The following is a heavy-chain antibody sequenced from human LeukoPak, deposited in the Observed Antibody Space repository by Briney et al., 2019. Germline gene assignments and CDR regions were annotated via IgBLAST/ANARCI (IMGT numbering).Heavy chain of an antibody. CDR1: GGSISSYY. J-gene: IGHJ6*03. Sequence: PSETLSLTCTVSGGSISSYYWSWIRQPPGKGLEWIGYIFYSGSTNYNPSLKSRVTISVDTSKNQFSLKLSSVTAADTAVYYCARGRATGSYYYYYMDVWGKGTTVTVSS. D-gene: IGHD2-8*02. CDR2: IFYSGST. CDR3: ARGRATGSYYYYYMDV. V-gene: IGHV4-59*01.